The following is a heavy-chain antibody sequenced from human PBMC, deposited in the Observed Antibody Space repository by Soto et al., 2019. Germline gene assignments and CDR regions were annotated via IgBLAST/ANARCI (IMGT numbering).Heavy chain of an antibody. CDR2: IWYDGTKK. Sequence: QVQLVESGGGVVQSGRSLTLSCAASGFSLRTYGMHWLRRAPGKGLEWVAFIWYDGTKKFYANSVKGRSTISKDNSNNILYLQMSDLRAEDTAVYYCARDVVTAVAGSVNWFAPWGQGTLVTVSS. CDR1: GFSLRTYG. V-gene: IGHV3-33*01. CDR3: ARDVVTAVAGSVNWFAP. D-gene: IGHD6-19*01. J-gene: IGHJ5*02.